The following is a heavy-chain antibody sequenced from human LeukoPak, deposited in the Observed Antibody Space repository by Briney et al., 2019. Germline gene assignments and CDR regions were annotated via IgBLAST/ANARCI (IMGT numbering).Heavy chain of an antibody. V-gene: IGHV3-23*01. CDR2: ISGSGGST. Sequence: PGGSLRLSCTASGFTFSSSVMSWVRQAPGKGLEWVSGISGSGGSTFYADSVKGRFTTSRDNSKNTLYLQMNSLRAEDTALYYCAKVYSSGWYWVDYWGQGTLLTVSP. CDR3: AKVYSSGWYWVDY. D-gene: IGHD6-19*01. J-gene: IGHJ4*02. CDR1: GFTFSSSV.